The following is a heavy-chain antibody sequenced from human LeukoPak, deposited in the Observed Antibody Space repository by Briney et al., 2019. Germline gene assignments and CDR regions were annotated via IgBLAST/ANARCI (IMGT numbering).Heavy chain of an antibody. CDR2: ISSSGSTI. D-gene: IGHD1-7*01. V-gene: IGHV3-48*03. J-gene: IGHJ6*03. CDR1: GFTFSSYE. Sequence: GGSLRLSCAASGFTFSSYEMNWVRQAPGKGLEWVSYISSSGSTIYYADSVKGRFTISRDNAKNSLYLQMNSLRAEDTAVYYRAKLNAAYNWNYEDYYYMDVWGKGTTVTVSS. CDR3: AKLNAAYNWNYEDYYYMDV.